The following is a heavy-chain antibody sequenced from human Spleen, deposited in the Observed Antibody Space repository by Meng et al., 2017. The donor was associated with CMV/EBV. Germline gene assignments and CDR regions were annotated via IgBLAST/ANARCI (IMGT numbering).Heavy chain of an antibody. D-gene: IGHD6-19*01. CDR1: GFNFKTYW. CDR3: AKDVSSGWYYFDY. Sequence: GESLKISCAASGFNFKTYWMTWVRQAPGKGLEWVANIKEDGGEKYYVDSVKGRFTISRDNAKNSLYLQMNSLRAEDTAVYYCAKDVSSGWYYFDYWGQGTLVTVSS. CDR2: IKEDGGEK. J-gene: IGHJ4*02. V-gene: IGHV3-7*01.